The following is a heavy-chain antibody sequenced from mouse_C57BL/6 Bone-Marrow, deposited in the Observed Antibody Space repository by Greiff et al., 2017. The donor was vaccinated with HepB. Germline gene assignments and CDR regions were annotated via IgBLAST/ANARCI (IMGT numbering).Heavy chain of an antibody. CDR2: IWSGGST. Sequence: VQLQQSGPGLVQPSQSLSITCTVSGFSLTSYGAHWVRQSPGKGLEWLGVIWSGGSTDYNAAFISRLSISKDNSKSQVFFKMNSLQADDTAIYYCASPIYYYGGMDYWGQGTSVTVSS. V-gene: IGHV2-2*01. CDR3: ASPIYYYGGMDY. J-gene: IGHJ4*01. D-gene: IGHD1-1*01. CDR1: GFSLTSYG.